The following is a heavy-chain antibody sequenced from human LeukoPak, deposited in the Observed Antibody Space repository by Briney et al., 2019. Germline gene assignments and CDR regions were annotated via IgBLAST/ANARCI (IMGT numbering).Heavy chain of an antibody. J-gene: IGHJ4*02. CDR1: GGSFSGYY. V-gene: IGHV4-34*01. CDR3: ARDPDYGGNTYLDY. CDR2: INHSGST. Sequence: SETLSLTCAVYGGSFSGYYWSWIRQPPGKGLEWIGEINHSGSTNYNPSLKSRVTISVDKSKNQFSLKLSSVTAADTAVYYCARDPDYGGNTYLDYWGQGTLVTVSS. D-gene: IGHD4-23*01.